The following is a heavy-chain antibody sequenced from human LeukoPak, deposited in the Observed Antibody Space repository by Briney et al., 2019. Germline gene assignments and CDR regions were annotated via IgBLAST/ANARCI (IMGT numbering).Heavy chain of an antibody. V-gene: IGHV3-48*03. CDR3: ARDIPTTVVTPAGGAFDI. J-gene: IGHJ3*02. CDR1: GFTFSSYE. CDR2: ISSSGNPM. Sequence: GGSLRLSCAASGFTFSSYEMNWVRQAPGKGLEWVSYISSSGNPMYYADSVKGRFTISRDNTKNSLSLQMNSLRADDTAVYYCARDIPTTVVTPAGGAFDIWGQGTMVTVSS. D-gene: IGHD4-23*01.